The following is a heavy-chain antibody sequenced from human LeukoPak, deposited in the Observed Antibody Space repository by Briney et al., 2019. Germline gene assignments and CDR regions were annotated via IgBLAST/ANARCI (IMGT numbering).Heavy chain of an antibody. Sequence: PSETLSLTCAVYGGSFSGYYWSWIRQPPGKGLEWIGEINHSGSTNYNPSLKSRVTISVDTSKNQFSLKLSSVTAADTAVYYCARGLYFSWFDPWGQGTLVTVSS. J-gene: IGHJ5*02. CDR3: ARGLYFSWFDP. D-gene: IGHD3-9*01. V-gene: IGHV4-34*01. CDR2: INHSGST. CDR1: GGSFSGYY.